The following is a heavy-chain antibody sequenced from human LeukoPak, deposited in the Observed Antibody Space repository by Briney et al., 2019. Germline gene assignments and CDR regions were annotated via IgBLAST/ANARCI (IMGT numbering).Heavy chain of an antibody. Sequence: ASVKVSCKASGYTFTGYYMHWVRQAPGQGLEWMGWINPNSGGTNYAQKFQGRVTMTRDTSISTAYMELSRLRSDDTAVYCCARRGTVTRGAYYYYGMDVWGQGTTVTVSS. V-gene: IGHV1-2*02. D-gene: IGHD4-17*01. J-gene: IGHJ6*02. CDR2: INPNSGGT. CDR1: GYTFTGYY. CDR3: ARRGTVTRGAYYYYGMDV.